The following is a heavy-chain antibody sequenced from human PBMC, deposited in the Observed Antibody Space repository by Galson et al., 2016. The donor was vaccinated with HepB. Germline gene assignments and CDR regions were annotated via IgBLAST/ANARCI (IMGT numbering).Heavy chain of an antibody. J-gene: IGHJ6*04. CDR1: GGSISSYY. CDR2: IGNSGST. V-gene: IGHV4-4*07. Sequence: SETLSLTCTVSGGSISSYYWSWIRQPAGKGLEWIGRIGNSGSTNYNPSLKSRVTMSADTSKNQFSLKLSSVTAADTAVYYCARDPNYYYGMDVWGKGTTVTVSS. CDR3: ARDPNYYYGMDV.